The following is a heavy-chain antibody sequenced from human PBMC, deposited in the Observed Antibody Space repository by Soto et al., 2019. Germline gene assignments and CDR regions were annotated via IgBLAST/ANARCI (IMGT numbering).Heavy chain of an antibody. V-gene: IGHV4-34*01. CDR2: INYSGST. CDR3: ARVARMSSVGSWSPEL. Sequence: QVQLQQWGAGLLKPSETLSLTCGVYGGSFSDYWWSWIRQPPGRGLEWIGEINYSGSTHYNPSLKSRGTISVDTSKKQVSLKVTSVTAADTAVYFCARVARMSSVGSWSPELWGRGTLVTVSS. J-gene: IGHJ2*01. CDR1: GGSFSDYW. D-gene: IGHD6-13*01.